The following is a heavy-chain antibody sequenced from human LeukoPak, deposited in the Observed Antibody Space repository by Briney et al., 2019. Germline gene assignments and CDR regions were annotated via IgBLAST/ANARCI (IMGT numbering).Heavy chain of an antibody. CDR2: IYYSGNT. J-gene: IGHJ4*02. CDR1: GGSISNYY. D-gene: IGHD2-2*01. V-gene: IGHV4-59*01. Sequence: SETLSLTCTVSGGSISNYYWSWIRQPPGKGLESIGYIYYSGNTNYNPSLKSRVTISVDTSKNQFSLKLNSVTAADTAVYYCARVRYCSTNRCYDREFDKWGQGTLVTVSS. CDR3: ARVRYCSTNRCYDREFDK.